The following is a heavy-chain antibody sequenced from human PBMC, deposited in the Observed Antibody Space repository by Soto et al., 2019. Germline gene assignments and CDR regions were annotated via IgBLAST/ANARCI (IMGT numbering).Heavy chain of an antibody. J-gene: IGHJ4*02. CDR1: GGSFSGDY. CDR3: ARVVVVVVAATVEPHFDF. Sequence: SETLSLTCAVYGGSFSGDYWSWIRQPPGKGLEWIGEINHSGSTNYNPSLKSRVTISVDTSKNQFSLKLSSVTAADTAVYYCARVVVVVVAATVEPHFDFWGQGTLVTVSS. CDR2: INHSGST. V-gene: IGHV4-34*01. D-gene: IGHD2-15*01.